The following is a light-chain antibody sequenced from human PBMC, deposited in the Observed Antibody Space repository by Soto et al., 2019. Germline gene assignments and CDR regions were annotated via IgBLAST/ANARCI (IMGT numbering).Light chain of an antibody. J-gene: IGLJ2*01. Sequence: QSVLTQPPSVSAAPGQKVTISCSGSASNIGNNYVSWYQQLPGTAPKLLIYENYERPSGIPDRFSGSKSGTSATLGITGLQTGDEAEYYCGAWDNSLTGGVFGGGTKLTVL. CDR1: ASNIGNNY. CDR3: GAWDNSLTGGV. CDR2: ENY. V-gene: IGLV1-51*02.